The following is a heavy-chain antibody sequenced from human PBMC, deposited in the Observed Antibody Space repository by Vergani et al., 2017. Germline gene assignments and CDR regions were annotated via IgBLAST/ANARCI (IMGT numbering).Heavy chain of an antibody. V-gene: IGHV3-53*04. CDR3: ASNSPSCSSTSCLYYYYMDV. D-gene: IGHD2-2*01. CDR2: IYSGGST. Sequence: EVQLLQSGGGLVQPGGSLRLSCSASGFTVSSNYMSWVRQAPGKGLEWVSVIYSGGSTYFADSVKGRFTISRHNSKNTLYLQMNSLRPEDTAMYYCASNSPSCSSTSCLYYYYMDVWGKGTTVTVSS. CDR1: GFTVSSNY. J-gene: IGHJ6*03.